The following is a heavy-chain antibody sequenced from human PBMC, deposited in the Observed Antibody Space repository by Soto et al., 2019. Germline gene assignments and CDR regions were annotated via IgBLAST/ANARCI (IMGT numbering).Heavy chain of an antibody. CDR1: GFTFSSYS. J-gene: IGHJ3*02. CDR2: ISSSSSYI. D-gene: IGHD6-19*01. Sequence: GGSLRLSCAASGFTFSSYSMNWVRQAPGKGLEWVSSISSSSSYIYYADSVKGRLTISRDNAKNSLYLQMNSLRAEDTDVYYCDRAVAGTIGPDAFDIWGHGT. CDR3: DRAVAGTIGPDAFDI. V-gene: IGHV3-21*01.